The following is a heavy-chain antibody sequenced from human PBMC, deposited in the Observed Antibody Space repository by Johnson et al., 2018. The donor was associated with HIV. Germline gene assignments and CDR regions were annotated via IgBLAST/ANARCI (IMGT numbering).Heavy chain of an antibody. J-gene: IGHJ3*01. CDR1: GFTLSNYA. CDR3: ARDPGPGSSSHERSWGGFDL. CDR2: ISYDGSNK. V-gene: IGHV3-30*04. D-gene: IGHD6-6*01. Sequence: QMQLVESGGGVVQPGRSLRLSCAASGFTLSNYAMHWVRQAPGKGLEWVAVISYDGSNKYYADSVKGRFTISRDNGENSLYLQFNSLRVDDTAVYHCARDPGPGSSSHERSWGGFDLWGQGTMVAVSS.